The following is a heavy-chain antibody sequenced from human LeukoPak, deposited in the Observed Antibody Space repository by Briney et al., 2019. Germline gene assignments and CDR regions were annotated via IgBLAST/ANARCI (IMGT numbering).Heavy chain of an antibody. V-gene: IGHV3-53*01. Sequence: GGSLRLSCAASGFSVSSSYMTWVRQAPGKGLEWVSVIYTDGRTDYADSVKGRFTVSRDSSENTLYLQMNSLRTVDTAVYYCSADNTWIDYWGRGALVTVSS. D-gene: IGHD1-1*01. CDR3: SADNTWIDY. CDR1: GFSVSSSY. CDR2: IYTDGRT. J-gene: IGHJ4*02.